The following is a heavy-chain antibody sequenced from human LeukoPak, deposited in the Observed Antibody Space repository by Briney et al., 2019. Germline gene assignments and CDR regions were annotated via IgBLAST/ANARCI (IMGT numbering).Heavy chain of an antibody. J-gene: IGHJ4*02. D-gene: IGHD3-10*01. V-gene: IGHV4-34*01. CDR1: GGSFSGYY. Sequence: SETLSLTCAVYGGSFSGYYWSWIRQPPGKGLEWIGEINHSGSTNYNPSLKSRVTISVDTSKNQFSLNLRSVTAADTAVYYCARLQGSGSPPFDYWGQGTLVTVSS. CDR3: ARLQGSGSPPFDY. CDR2: INHSGST.